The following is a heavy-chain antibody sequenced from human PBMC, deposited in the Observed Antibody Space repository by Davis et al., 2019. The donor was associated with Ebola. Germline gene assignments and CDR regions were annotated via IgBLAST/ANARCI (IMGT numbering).Heavy chain of an antibody. CDR3: TRDLTTVTTSYYYYYGMDV. J-gene: IGHJ6*02. CDR2: IRSKAYGGTT. D-gene: IGHD4-17*01. Sequence: GGSLRLSCAASGFTFSSYAMSWVRQAPGKGLEWVGFIRSKAYGGTTEYAASVKGRFTISRDDSKSIAYLQMNSLKTEDTAVYYCTRDLTTVTTSYYYYYGMDVWGQGTTVTVSS. CDR1: GFTFSSYA. V-gene: IGHV3-49*04.